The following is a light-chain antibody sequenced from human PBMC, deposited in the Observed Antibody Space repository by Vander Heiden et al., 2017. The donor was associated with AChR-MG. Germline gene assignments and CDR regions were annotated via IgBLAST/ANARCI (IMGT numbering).Light chain of an antibody. CDR3: QQDGSSYT. CDR2: GAS. J-gene: IGKJ2*01. CDR1: PSVSSSY. Sequence: EIVLTQSPGTLSSSPGERATLSCRASPSVSSSYLAWYQQKPGQAPRLLIYGASSRATGIPDRFSGSGSGTDFTLTISRLEPEDFAVYYWQQDGSSYTFGQGTKLEIK. V-gene: IGKV3-20*01.